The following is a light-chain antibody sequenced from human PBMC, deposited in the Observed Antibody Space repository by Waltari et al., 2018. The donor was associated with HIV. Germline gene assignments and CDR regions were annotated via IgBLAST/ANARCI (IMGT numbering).Light chain of an antibody. Sequence: DTVITHSLDALAVSLGERATINCKSSQSVLDSSKNKNYLAWYQQKPGQPPRVLLYWASTRESGVPDRFSGSGSATDFSLTISSLQAEDVAVYYCQQYFATPVTFGGGTKLEIK. V-gene: IGKV4-1*01. CDR2: WAS. CDR3: QQYFATPVT. J-gene: IGKJ4*01. CDR1: QSVLDSSKNKNY.